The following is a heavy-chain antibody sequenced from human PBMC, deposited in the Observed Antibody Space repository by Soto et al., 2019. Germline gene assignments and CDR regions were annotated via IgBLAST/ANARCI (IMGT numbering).Heavy chain of an antibody. CDR1: GYTITSFY. CDR2: IDPSAGST. V-gene: IGHV1-46*01. Sequence: GASVKVYWKASGYTITSFYMHWMRQDPGQGLEWMGVIDPSAGSTTYAQKFKGRVRMTRDTFTSTVFMELSSLRSEDTAVYYCARSPRPTGTTLYYFDSWGQRTLVTAPQ. CDR3: ARSPRPTGTTLYYFDS. D-gene: IGHD1-1*01. J-gene: IGHJ4*02.